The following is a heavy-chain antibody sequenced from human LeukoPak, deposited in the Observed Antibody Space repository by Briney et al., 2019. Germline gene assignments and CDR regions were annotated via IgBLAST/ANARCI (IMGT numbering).Heavy chain of an antibody. CDR2: INPNSGGT. J-gene: IGHJ4*02. D-gene: IGHD3-22*01. Sequence: GASVKVSCKASGYTFTGYYMHWVRQAPGQGLEWMGRINPNSGGTNYAQKFQGRVTMTRDTSISTAYMKLSRLRSDDTAVYYCARAVVSYYDSSGYDRTYYFDYWGQGTLVTVSS. V-gene: IGHV1-2*06. CDR3: ARAVVSYYDSSGYDRTYYFDY. CDR1: GYTFTGYY.